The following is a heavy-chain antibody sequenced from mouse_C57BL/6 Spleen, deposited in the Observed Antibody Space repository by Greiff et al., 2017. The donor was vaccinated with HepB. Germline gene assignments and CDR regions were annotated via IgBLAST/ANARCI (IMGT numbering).Heavy chain of an antibody. CDR3: ARESQNYYGSSYFDY. V-gene: IGHV5-17*01. CDR2: ISSGSSTI. Sequence: EVQWVESGGGLVKPGGSLKLSCAASGFTFSDYGMHWVRQAPEKGLEWVAYISSGSSTIYYADTVKGRFTISRDNAKNTLFLQMTSLRSEDTAMYYCARESQNYYGSSYFDYWGQGTTLTVSS. D-gene: IGHD1-1*01. J-gene: IGHJ2*01. CDR1: GFTFSDYG.